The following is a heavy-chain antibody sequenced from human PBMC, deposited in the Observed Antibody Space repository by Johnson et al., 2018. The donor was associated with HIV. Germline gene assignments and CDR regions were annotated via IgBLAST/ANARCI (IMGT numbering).Heavy chain of an antibody. CDR1: GFTFSDCA. Sequence: MQLVESGGGLVQPRGSLRLSCAASGFTFSDCAMSWVRQGPGKGLEWVSAITVSGDNTYYADSVKGRFTFSRDHSKNTLYLQMNSLRAEDTAVYYCARGGRWGWRGNDAFDIWGKGTMVTVSS. J-gene: IGHJ3*02. CDR3: ARGGRWGWRGNDAFDI. D-gene: IGHD3-3*01. V-gene: IGHV3-23*04. CDR2: ITVSGDNT.